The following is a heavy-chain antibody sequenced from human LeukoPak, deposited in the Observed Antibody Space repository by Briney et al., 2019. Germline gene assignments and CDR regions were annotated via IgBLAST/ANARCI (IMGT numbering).Heavy chain of an antibody. CDR3: TTDLDICSSTSCYSY. V-gene: IGHV3-30*03. J-gene: IGHJ4*02. Sequence: GRSLRLSCAASGFTFSSYGMRWVRQAPGKGLEWVAVISYDGSNKYYADSVKGRFTISRDNSKNTLYLQMNSLRAEDTAVYYCTTDLDICSSTSCYSYWGQGTLVTVSS. CDR1: GFTFSSYG. CDR2: ISYDGSNK. D-gene: IGHD2-2*02.